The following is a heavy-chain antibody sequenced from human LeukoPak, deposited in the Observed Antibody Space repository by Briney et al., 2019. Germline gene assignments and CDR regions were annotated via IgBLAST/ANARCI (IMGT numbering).Heavy chain of an antibody. CDR2: ISAYNGNT. J-gene: IGHJ5*02. CDR1: GYTFTSYG. Sequence: APVKVSCKASGYTFTSYGISWVRQAPGQGLEWMGWISAYNGNTNYAQKLQSRVTMTTDTSTSTAYMELRSLRSDDTAVYYCARDRYCSSTSCYRGRFDPWGQGTLVTVSS. CDR3: ARDRYCSSTSCYRGRFDP. D-gene: IGHD2-2*01. V-gene: IGHV1-18*04.